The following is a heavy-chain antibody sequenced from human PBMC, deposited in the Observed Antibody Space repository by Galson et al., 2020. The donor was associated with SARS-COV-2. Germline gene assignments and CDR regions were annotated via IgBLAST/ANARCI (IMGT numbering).Heavy chain of an antibody. V-gene: IGHV5-10-1*01. CDR2: IDPSDSYT. Sequence: HGESLKISCKGSGYSFTSYWISWVRQMPGKGLEWMGRIDPSDSYTNYSPSFQGHVTISADKSISTAYLQWSSLKASDTAMYYCARFNYPVAPMDYWGQGTLVTVSS. CDR3: ARFNYPVAPMDY. J-gene: IGHJ4*02. D-gene: IGHD6-19*01. CDR1: GYSFTSYW.